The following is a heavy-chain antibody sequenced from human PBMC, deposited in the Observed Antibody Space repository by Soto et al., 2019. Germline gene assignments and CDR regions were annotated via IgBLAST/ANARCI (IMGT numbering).Heavy chain of an antibody. CDR3: ARDYYDSSGSQGWFDP. Sequence: QVQLVQSGAEVKKPGASVKVSCKASGYTFTGYYMHWVRQAPGQGLEWMGWINPNSGGTNYAQKFQGRVTMTRDTSISTAYMELSRLRSDDTAVHYCARDYYDSSGSQGWFDPWGQGTLVTVSS. CDR2: INPNSGGT. D-gene: IGHD3-22*01. V-gene: IGHV1-2*02. CDR1: GYTFTGYY. J-gene: IGHJ5*02.